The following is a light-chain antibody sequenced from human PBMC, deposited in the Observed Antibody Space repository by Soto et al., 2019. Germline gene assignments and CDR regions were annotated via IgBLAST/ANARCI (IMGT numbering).Light chain of an antibody. CDR2: DAS. CDR1: QSISSY. J-gene: IGKJ4*01. CDR3: QQRSDWPLT. V-gene: IGKV3-11*01. Sequence: EIVLTQSPATLSLSPGERATLSCRASQSISSYLAWYQQKPGQAPRLLIYDASNRATGIPARFSGSGSETDFTLTINSLEPEDFAVYYCQQRSDWPLTFGGGTKVEIK.